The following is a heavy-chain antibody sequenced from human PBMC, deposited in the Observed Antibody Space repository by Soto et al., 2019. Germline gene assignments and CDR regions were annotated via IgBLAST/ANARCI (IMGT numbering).Heavy chain of an antibody. D-gene: IGHD4-17*01. CDR1: EFTFTSYA. V-gene: IGHV3-23*01. CDR3: ARRRYGDSP. J-gene: IGHJ5*02. CDR2: ISGGGTDT. Sequence: EVQLLASGGGLVQPGGSLRLSCAASEFTFTSYAMSWVRQAPGKGLEWVSAISGGGTDTYYADSVKGRFTISRDNSKNTLYRQMNSLRAEDTAVYYCARRRYGDSPWGRGTLVTVAS.